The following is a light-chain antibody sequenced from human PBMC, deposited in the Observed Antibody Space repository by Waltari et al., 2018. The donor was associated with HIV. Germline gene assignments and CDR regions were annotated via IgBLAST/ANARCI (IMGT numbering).Light chain of an antibody. CDR2: VTS. CDR1: QSVSSN. Sequence: EIVMTQSPATLSVSPGERATLSCKASQSVSSNLAWYQQRPGQAPRRLIFVTSSSATGIPARFSGTGSGTEFTLTISDLQSEDFAVYYCQQYNNWPPWTFGQGTKVEI. J-gene: IGKJ1*01. V-gene: IGKV3-15*01. CDR3: QQYNNWPPWT.